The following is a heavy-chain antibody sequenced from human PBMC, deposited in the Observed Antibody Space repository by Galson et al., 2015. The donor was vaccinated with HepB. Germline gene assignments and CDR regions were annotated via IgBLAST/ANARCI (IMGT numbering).Heavy chain of an antibody. CDR2: ISSSGSTI. CDR3: ARAPDSGSYNNFDY. Sequence: SLRLSCAASGFTFSSYEMNWVRQAPGKGLEWVSYISSSGSTIYYADSVKGRFTISRDNAKNSLYLQMNSLRAEDTAVYYCARAPDSGSYNNFDYWGQGTLVTVSS. J-gene: IGHJ4*02. CDR1: GFTFSSYE. D-gene: IGHD1-26*01. V-gene: IGHV3-48*03.